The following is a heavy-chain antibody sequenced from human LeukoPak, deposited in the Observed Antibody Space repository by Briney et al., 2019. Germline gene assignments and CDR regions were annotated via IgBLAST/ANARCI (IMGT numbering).Heavy chain of an antibody. CDR3: AREIGPRQLHLWGSAFDY. V-gene: IGHV1-46*01. CDR2: INPSGSTT. J-gene: IGHJ4*02. Sequence: ASVKVSCKASGYTFTDYYIHWVRQAPGQGLEWMGIINPSGSTTSYAQNFQGRVTMTRDTSTSTVYMELSSLRSEDTAVYYCAREIGPRQLHLWGSAFDYWGQGTLVTVSS. D-gene: IGHD5-18*01. CDR1: GYTFTDYY.